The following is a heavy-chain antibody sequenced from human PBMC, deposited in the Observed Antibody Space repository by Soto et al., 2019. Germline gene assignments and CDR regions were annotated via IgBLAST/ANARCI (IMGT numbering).Heavy chain of an antibody. J-gene: IGHJ4*02. CDR2: ISWNGVST. Sequence: EVQLVESGGGVVRPGGSLRLSCAASRFTFHDYGMNWVRQAPGKGLEWVSGISWNGVSTCYADSVKGRFTISRDNAKKSLYLQMNNLRPEDTALYYGASDNSDYDLDYWGQGTLVTVSS. D-gene: IGHD5-12*01. CDR1: RFTFHDYG. CDR3: ASDNSDYDLDY. V-gene: IGHV3-20*04.